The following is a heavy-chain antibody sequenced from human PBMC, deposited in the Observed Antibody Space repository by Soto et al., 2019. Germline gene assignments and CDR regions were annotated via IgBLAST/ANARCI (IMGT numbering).Heavy chain of an antibody. Sequence: SVKVSCKASGGTFSSYGFNWVRQAPGQGLEWVGGIIPIFNTANYAQKFQGRVTITADESTSTAYMELSSLRPEDTAVYYCANTRVNYGGIPYNFATWGQGTLVTVSS. CDR2: IIPIFNTA. D-gene: IGHD4-17*01. V-gene: IGHV1-69*13. CDR3: ANTRVNYGGIPYNFAT. J-gene: IGHJ4*02. CDR1: GGTFSSYG.